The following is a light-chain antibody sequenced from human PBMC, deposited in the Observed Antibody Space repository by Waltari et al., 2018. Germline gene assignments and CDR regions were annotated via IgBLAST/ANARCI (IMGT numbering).Light chain of an antibody. CDR2: WAS. V-gene: IGKV4-1*01. CDR3: QQYYTTPRT. Sequence: EIVMTQSPDSLAVSLGERATINCKSSQSVLYSSNNNNYLAWYRQKPGQPPKLLFYWASTRASGVPDRFSGSGSGTDFTLTISSLQAEDVAVYYCQQYYTTPRTFGRGTTVEIK. CDR1: QSVLYSSNNNNY. J-gene: IGKJ1*01.